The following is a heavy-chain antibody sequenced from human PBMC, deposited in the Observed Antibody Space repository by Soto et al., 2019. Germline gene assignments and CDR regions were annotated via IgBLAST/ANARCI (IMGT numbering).Heavy chain of an antibody. Sequence: GESLKISCKVSGYSFTRSWIGWVRHMPGKGLEWMGIIYPGDSDTRYSPSFQGQVTISADKSISTAYLQWSSLKASDTAMYYCARLPNSNYGLDYWGQGTLVTVSS. D-gene: IGHD4-4*01. J-gene: IGHJ4*02. CDR1: GYSFTRSW. V-gene: IGHV5-51*01. CDR2: IYPGDSDT. CDR3: ARLPNSNYGLDY.